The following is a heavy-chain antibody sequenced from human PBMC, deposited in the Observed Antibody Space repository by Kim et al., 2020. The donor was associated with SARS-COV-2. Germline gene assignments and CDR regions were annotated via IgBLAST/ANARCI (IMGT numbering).Heavy chain of an antibody. CDR1: GFTFSSYG. J-gene: IGHJ6*02. CDR2: IWYDGSNK. V-gene: IGHV3-33*01. CDR3: ARDHQSITMVRGVIIKAGMDG. D-gene: IGHD3-10*01. Sequence: GGSLRLSCAASGFTFSSYGMHWVRQAPGKGLEWVAVIWYDGSNKYYADSVKGRFTISRDNSKNTLYLQMNSLRAEDTAVYYCARDHQSITMVRGVIIKAGMDGRGHGTTVTVSS.